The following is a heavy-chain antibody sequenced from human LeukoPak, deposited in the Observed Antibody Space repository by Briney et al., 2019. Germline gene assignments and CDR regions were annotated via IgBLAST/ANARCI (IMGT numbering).Heavy chain of an antibody. D-gene: IGHD5-18*01. CDR3: AKVRGYSYDFDY. Sequence: GGSLRLSCAASGLTFSSYGMSWVRQAPGKGLEWVSAISGSGGSTYYADSVKGRSTISRDNSKNTLYLQMNSLRAEDTAVYYCAKVRGYSYDFDYWGQGTLVTVSS. CDR1: GLTFSSYG. CDR2: ISGSGGST. J-gene: IGHJ4*02. V-gene: IGHV3-23*01.